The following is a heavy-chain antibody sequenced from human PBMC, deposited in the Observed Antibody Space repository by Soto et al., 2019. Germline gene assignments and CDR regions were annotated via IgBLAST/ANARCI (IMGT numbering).Heavy chain of an antibody. CDR3: ARYGGYCSSTSCYYGMDV. CDR2: IDPSDSYT. CDR1: GYSFTSYW. V-gene: IGHV5-10-1*01. D-gene: IGHD2-2*01. J-gene: IGHJ6*02. Sequence: GESLKISCKGSGYSFTSYWISWVRQMPGKGLKWMGRIDPSDSYTNYSPSFQGHVTISADKSISTAYLQWSSLKASDTAMYYCARYGGYCSSTSCYYGMDVWGQGITVTVSS.